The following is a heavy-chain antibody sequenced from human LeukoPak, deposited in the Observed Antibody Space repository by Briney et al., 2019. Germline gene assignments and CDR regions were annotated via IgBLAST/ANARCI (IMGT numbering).Heavy chain of an antibody. CDR2: IIPIFGTA. CDR3: AKGIVVVPAAPRGYYYYMDV. J-gene: IGHJ6*03. D-gene: IGHD2-2*01. Sequence: ASVKVSCKASGGTFSSYAISWVRQAPGQGLEWMGGIIPIFGTANYAQKFQGRVTITTDESTSTAYMELSSLRSEDTAVYYCAKGIVVVPAAPRGYYYYMDVWGKGTTVTVSS. V-gene: IGHV1-69*05. CDR1: GGTFSSYA.